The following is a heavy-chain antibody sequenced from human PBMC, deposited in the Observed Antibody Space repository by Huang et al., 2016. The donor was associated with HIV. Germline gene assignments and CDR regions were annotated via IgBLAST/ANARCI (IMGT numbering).Heavy chain of an antibody. J-gene: IGHJ4*02. CDR2: IVYSGST. Sequence: QVQLQESGPGLVKPSETLSLTCTVSGGSISTHYWSWIRQPPGKGLEWIGSIVYSGSTNYSPSLKSRVTILLDTSKNQFSLRVNSVTAADTAMYYCARDHHDFWRGYRRMYFFDHWGQGTLVTVSS. V-gene: IGHV4-59*11. CDR1: GGSISTHY. D-gene: IGHD3-3*01. CDR3: ARDHHDFWRGYRRMYFFDH.